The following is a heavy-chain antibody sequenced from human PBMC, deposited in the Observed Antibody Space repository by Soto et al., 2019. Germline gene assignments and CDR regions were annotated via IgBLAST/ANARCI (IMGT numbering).Heavy chain of an antibody. CDR2: IIGTDTT. Sequence: EVPLLESGGGLVQPGGSLRLSCTASGFTFKNCGMIWVRQAPGKGLEWVAAIIGTDTTNYADSVKGRFTISRDNSKDTLYLQMNGLRGEDTAIYYCAKGEALYSSHPWDSWGHGTLVTVSA. CDR1: GFTFKNCG. J-gene: IGHJ5*01. CDR3: AKGEALYSSHPWDS. D-gene: IGHD3-22*01. V-gene: IGHV3-23*01.